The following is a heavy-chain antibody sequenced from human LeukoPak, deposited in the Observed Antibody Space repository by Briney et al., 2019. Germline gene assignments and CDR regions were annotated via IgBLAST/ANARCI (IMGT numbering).Heavy chain of an antibody. CDR3: ARLAVVVPAAYFDY. CDR2: INPNSGGT. Sequence: ASVKVSCKASGYTFTSYGISWVRQAPGQGLEWMGWINPNSGGTNYAQKFQGRVTMTRDTSISTAYMELSRLRSDDTAVYYCARLAVVVPAAYFDYWGQGTLVTVSS. D-gene: IGHD2-2*01. CDR1: GYTFTSYG. J-gene: IGHJ4*02. V-gene: IGHV1-2*02.